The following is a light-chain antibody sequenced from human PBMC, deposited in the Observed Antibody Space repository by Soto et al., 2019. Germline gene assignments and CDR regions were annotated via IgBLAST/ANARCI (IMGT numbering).Light chain of an antibody. CDR2: TAS. Sequence: DIQMTQSPSFVSESVGDRVTITCRASQDISIAFAWFQQKPVEAPTLLIYTASSLHNEVPSGFSGRVYGTDSTLSVSSLKPEDFATYFCQQGKSVPLTFGGGTKLEMK. V-gene: IGKV1-12*01. J-gene: IGKJ4*01. CDR3: QQGKSVPLT. CDR1: QDISIA.